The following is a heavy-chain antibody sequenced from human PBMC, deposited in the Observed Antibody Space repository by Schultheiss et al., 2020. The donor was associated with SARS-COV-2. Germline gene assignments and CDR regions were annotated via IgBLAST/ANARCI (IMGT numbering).Heavy chain of an antibody. V-gene: IGHV4-59*12. Sequence: SETLSLTCTVSGGSISSYYWSWIRQPPGKGLEWIGYIYYSGSTNYNPSLKSRVTISVDTSKNQFSLKLNSVNAADTAVYYCARVGSSSWYDYWGQGTLVTVSS. CDR1: GGSISSYY. D-gene: IGHD6-13*01. CDR3: ARVGSSSWYDY. J-gene: IGHJ4*02. CDR2: IYYSGST.